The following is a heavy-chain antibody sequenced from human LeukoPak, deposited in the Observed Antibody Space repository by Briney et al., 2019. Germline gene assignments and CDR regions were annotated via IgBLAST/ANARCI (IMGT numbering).Heavy chain of an antibody. CDR1: GFTFSSYA. Sequence: GGSLRLSCAASGFTFSSYAMSWVRQAPGKGLEWVSAISGSGGSTYYAASVKGRFTISRDNSKNTLYLQMTSLRAEDTAVYYCAKGAGYYYDSSGYYGSLLDYWGQGTLVTVSS. CDR3: AKGAGYYYDSSGYYGSLLDY. V-gene: IGHV3-23*01. J-gene: IGHJ4*02. D-gene: IGHD3-22*01. CDR2: ISGSGGST.